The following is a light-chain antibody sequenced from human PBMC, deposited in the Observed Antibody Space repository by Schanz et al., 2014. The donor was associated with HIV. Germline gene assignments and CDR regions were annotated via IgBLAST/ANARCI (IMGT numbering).Light chain of an antibody. J-gene: IGKJ4*01. CDR2: ASS. CDR3: QQYKTYPLT. Sequence: EIQMSQSPSSLSASVGDRVTITCRANDDIRRSLAWVQQRPGKAPKSLVYASSTLDTGVPCRFSGSGYGSDFTLTISSLQPEDYGIYYCQQYKTYPLTFGGGTRVEIK. CDR1: DDIRRS. V-gene: IGKV1-16*01.